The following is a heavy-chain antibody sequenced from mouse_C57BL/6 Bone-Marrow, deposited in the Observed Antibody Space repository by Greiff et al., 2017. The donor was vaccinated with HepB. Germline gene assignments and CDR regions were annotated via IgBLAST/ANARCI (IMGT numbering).Heavy chain of an antibody. CDR3: TPMVTPWFAY. D-gene: IGHD2-3*01. J-gene: IGHJ3*01. CDR1: GFNIKDDY. V-gene: IGHV14-4*01. CDR2: IDPENGDT. Sequence: EVHLVESGAELVRPGASVKLSCTASGFNIKDDYMHWVKQRPEQGLEWIGWIDPENGDTEYASKFQGKATITADTSSNTAYLQLSSLTSEDTAVYYCTPMVTPWFAYWGQGTLVTVSA.